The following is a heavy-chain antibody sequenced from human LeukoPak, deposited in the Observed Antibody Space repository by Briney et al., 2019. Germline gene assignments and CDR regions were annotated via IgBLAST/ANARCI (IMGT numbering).Heavy chain of an antibody. CDR3: ASPMAQAYDAFDI. V-gene: IGHV4-39*01. D-gene: IGHD3-10*01. Sequence: SETLFLTCTVSGGSLSSSSYYWGWVRQPPGKGLGWIGSIYYSGSTYYNPSLKSRVTISVDTSKNQFSLKLSSVTAADTAVYYCASPMAQAYDAFDIWGQGTMVTVSS. CDR2: IYYSGST. J-gene: IGHJ3*02. CDR1: GGSLSSSSYY.